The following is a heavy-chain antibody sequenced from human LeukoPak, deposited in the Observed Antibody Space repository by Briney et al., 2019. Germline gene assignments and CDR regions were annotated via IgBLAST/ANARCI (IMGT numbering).Heavy chain of an antibody. D-gene: IGHD1-26*01. V-gene: IGHV3-21*01. CDR2: ISGISSYI. CDR1: GFTFSNYN. J-gene: IGHJ4*02. CDR3: ARASGTYFEYYSHY. Sequence: PGGSLRLSCGASGFTFSNYNMNWVRQTPGKGLEWVSSISGISSYIYYRDSVKGRFTTSRYNARNELYLQLNSLRAEDTAVYYCARASGTYFEYYSHYGGQGTVVTVSS.